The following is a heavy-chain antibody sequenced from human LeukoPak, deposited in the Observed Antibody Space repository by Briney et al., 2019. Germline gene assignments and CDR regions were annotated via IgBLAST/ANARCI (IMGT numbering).Heavy chain of an antibody. CDR2: INHSGST. J-gene: IGHJ6*03. D-gene: IGHD3-22*01. Sequence: SETLSLTCAVYGGSFSGYYWSWIRQPPGKGLEWIGEINHSGSTNYNPSLKSRATISVDTSKNQFSLKLTSVTAADTAVYYCTRAASSVPLFTYHMDVWGRGTTVTVSS. V-gene: IGHV4-34*01. CDR1: GGSFSGYY. CDR3: TRAASSVPLFTYHMDV.